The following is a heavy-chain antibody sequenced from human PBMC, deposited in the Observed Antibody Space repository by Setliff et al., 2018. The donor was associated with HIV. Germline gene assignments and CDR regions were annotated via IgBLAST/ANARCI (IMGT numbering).Heavy chain of an antibody. CDR3: AKDTYSTGWYTTDFYYYGMEV. V-gene: IGHV3-9*01. J-gene: IGHJ6*02. CDR1: GFNIEEYA. Sequence: HPGGSLRLSCVGSGFNIEEYAMAWVRQVPGKGLEWVSSISWNSVKIDYADSVKGRFTISRDNAKNSLFLQMNSLRAEDTALYYCAKDTYSTGWYTTDFYYYGMEVWGQGTTVTVSS. D-gene: IGHD6-19*01. CDR2: ISWNSVKI.